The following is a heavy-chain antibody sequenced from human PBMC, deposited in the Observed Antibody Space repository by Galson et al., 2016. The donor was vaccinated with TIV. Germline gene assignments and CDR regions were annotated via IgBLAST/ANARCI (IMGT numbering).Heavy chain of an antibody. V-gene: IGHV6-1*01. J-gene: IGHJ6*02. CDR2: TYYTSKWNT. CDR1: GDSVSGNTAA. Sequence: CAISGDSVSGNTAAWNWVRQSPSRGLEWLGRTYYTSKWNTDYVVSVKGRIIIRPDTSMNQVSPQLSSVIPDDTAVYYCSRGNWNYGMGGAMDVWGRGTTVTVSS. D-gene: IGHD1-7*01. CDR3: SRGNWNYGMGGAMDV.